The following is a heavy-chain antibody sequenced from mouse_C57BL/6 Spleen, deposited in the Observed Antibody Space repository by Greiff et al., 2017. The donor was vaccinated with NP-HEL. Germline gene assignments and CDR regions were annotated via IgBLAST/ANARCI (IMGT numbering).Heavy chain of an antibody. J-gene: IGHJ2*01. V-gene: IGHV1-26*01. CDR2: INPNNGGT. CDR1: GYTFTDYY. D-gene: IGHD4-1*01. CDR3: AREAGN. Sequence: EVQLQQSGPELVKPGASVKISCKASGYTFTDYYMSWVKQSHGKSLEWIGDINPNNGGTSYNQKFKGKATLTVDKSSSTAYMELRSLTSEDSAVYYCAREAGNWGQGTTLTVSS.